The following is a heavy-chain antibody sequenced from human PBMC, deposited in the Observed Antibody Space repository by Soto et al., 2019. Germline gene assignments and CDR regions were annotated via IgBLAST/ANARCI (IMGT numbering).Heavy chain of an antibody. CDR1: GGSISSYY. J-gene: IGHJ6*03. CDR3: ARVAIFGEHYYMDV. Sequence: SEILSLTCTVSGGSISSYYWSWIRQPPGKGLEWIGYIYYSGSTNYNPSLKSRVTISVDTSKNQFSLKLSSVTAADTAVYYCARVAIFGEHYYMDVWGKGTTVTVSS. V-gene: IGHV4-59*01. D-gene: IGHD3-3*01. CDR2: IYYSGST.